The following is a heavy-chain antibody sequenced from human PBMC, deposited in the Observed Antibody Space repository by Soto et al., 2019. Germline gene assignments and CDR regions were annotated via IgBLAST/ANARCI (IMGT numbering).Heavy chain of an antibody. J-gene: IGHJ4*02. CDR2: IYYSGST. CDR1: GGSVSSGSYY. V-gene: IGHV4-61*01. CDR3: ARVSSSWGLVNYFDY. Sequence: QVQLQESGPGLVKPSETLSLTCTVSGGSVSSGSYYWSWIRQPPGKGLECIGYIYYSGSTNYNPSLQSRVTIAVDTSKNQFSLKLNSVTAADTAVYYCARVSSSWGLVNYFDYWGQGTLVTVSS. D-gene: IGHD6-13*01.